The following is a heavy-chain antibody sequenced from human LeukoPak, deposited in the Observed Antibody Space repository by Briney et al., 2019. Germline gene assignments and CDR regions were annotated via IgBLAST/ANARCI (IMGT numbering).Heavy chain of an antibody. Sequence: GASVKVSCKASGYTFTSYYMHSVRQAPGQGLEWMGIINPSGGSTSYAQKFQGRVTITRDTSASTAYMELSSLGSEDMAVYYCARAIGGVVGAIWFDPWGQGTLVTVSS. CDR1: GYTFTSYY. V-gene: IGHV1-46*01. D-gene: IGHD1-26*01. J-gene: IGHJ5*02. CDR3: ARAIGGVVGAIWFDP. CDR2: INPSGGST.